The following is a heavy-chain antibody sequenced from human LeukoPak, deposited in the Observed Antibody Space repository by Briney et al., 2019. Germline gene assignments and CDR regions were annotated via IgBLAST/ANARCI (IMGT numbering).Heavy chain of an antibody. Sequence: ASVKVSCKVSGYTFASYYMHWVRQAPGQGLEWMGIINPSGGSTSYAQKFQGRVTMTRDTSTSTVYMELSSLRSEDTAVYYCARASGSNFDYWGQGTLVTVSS. D-gene: IGHD1-26*01. J-gene: IGHJ4*02. V-gene: IGHV1-46*01. CDR2: INPSGGST. CDR1: GYTFASYY. CDR3: ARASGSNFDY.